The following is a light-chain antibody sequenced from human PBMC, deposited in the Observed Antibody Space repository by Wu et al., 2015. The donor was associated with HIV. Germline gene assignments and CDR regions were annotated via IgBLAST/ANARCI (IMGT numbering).Light chain of an antibody. CDR3: QRLNSYPPWT. J-gene: IGKJ1*01. CDR1: QGISSY. V-gene: IGKV1-9*01. CDR2: TGS. Sequence: IQLTQSPSSLSASVGDRVTITCRASQGISSYLAWYQQKPGKAPKLLTYTGSTLQSGVPSRFSASGSGTDFTLTITNLQPEDFAVYYCQRLNSYPPWTFGQGTKVE.